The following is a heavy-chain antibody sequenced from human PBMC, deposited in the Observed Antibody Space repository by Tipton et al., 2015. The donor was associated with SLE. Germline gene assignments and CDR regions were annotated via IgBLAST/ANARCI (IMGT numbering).Heavy chain of an antibody. Sequence: TLSLTCAVYGGSFSGYYWSWIRQPPGKGLEWIGEINHSGSTNYNPSLKSRVTISVDTSKNQFSLKLSSVTAADTAVYYCARVYGGNPGWFDPWGQGTLVTVSS. CDR3: ARVYGGNPGWFDP. CDR1: GGSFSGYY. V-gene: IGHV4-34*01. CDR2: INHSGST. J-gene: IGHJ5*02. D-gene: IGHD4-23*01.